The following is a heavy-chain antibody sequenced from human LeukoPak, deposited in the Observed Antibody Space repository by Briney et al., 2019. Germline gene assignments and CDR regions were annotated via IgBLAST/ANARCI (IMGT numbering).Heavy chain of an antibody. J-gene: IGHJ2*01. CDR1: GGSISSGDYY. CDR2: IYYSGST. V-gene: IGHV4-30-4*01. D-gene: IGHD3-10*01. CDR3: ARRSHRGRGSGATRYFDL. Sequence: PSETLSLTCTVSGGSISSGDYYWSWIRQPPGKGLEWIGYIYYSGSTYYNPSLKSRVTISVDTSKNQFSLKLSSVTAADTAVYYCARRSHRGRGSGATRYFDLWGRGTLVTVSS.